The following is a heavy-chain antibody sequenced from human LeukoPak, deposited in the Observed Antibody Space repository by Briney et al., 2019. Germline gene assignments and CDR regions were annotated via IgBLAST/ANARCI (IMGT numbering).Heavy chain of an antibody. V-gene: IGHV3-30*02. Sequence: GGSLRLSCAASGFTFSSYGMHWVRQAPGKGLEWVAFIRYDGSNKYYADSVKGRFTISRDNSKNTLYLQMNSLRAEDTAVYYCAKEPTPGYYDILTGYYDWGQGTLVTVSS. CDR1: GFTFSSYG. CDR2: IRYDGSNK. D-gene: IGHD3-9*01. CDR3: AKEPTPGYYDILTGYYD. J-gene: IGHJ4*02.